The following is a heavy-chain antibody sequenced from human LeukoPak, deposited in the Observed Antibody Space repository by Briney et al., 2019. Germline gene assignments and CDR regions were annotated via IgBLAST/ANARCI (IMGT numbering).Heavy chain of an antibody. CDR3: ARQRYCSSTSCPRYYYYMDV. J-gene: IGHJ6*03. V-gene: IGHV5-51*01. CDR2: IYPGDSDT. CDR1: GYSFTTYW. D-gene: IGHD2-2*01. Sequence: GESLKISCKGSGYSFTTYWIAWVRQMPGKGLEWMGIIYPGDSDTRYSPSFQGRVTISADKSISTAYLQWSSLKASDTAMYYCARQRYCSSTSCPRYYYYMDVWGKGTTVTVSS.